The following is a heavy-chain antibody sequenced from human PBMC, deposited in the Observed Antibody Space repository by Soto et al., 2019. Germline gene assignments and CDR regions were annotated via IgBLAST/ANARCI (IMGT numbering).Heavy chain of an antibody. D-gene: IGHD6-19*01. CDR3: ARARDSSGWYRAGNGVINWFDP. V-gene: IGHV4-34*01. CDR2: INHSGST. Sequence: SETLSLTCAVYGGSFSGYYWSWIRQPPGKGLEWIGEINHSGSTNYNPSLKSRVTISVDTSKNQLSLKLSSVTAADTAVYYCARARDSSGWYRAGNGVINWFDPWGQGTLVTVSS. CDR1: GGSFSGYY. J-gene: IGHJ5*02.